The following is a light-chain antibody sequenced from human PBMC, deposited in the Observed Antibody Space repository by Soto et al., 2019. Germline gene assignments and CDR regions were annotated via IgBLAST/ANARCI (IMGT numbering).Light chain of an antibody. J-gene: IGKJ1*01. CDR1: QGIGST. Sequence: EIMLTQSPATLSVSPGERVALSCRASQGIGSTLAWYRQQPGQAPGLLIYGASSRATGIPDRFSGSGSGTDFTLTISRLEPEDFAVYYCQQYGSSLWTFGQGTKVDIK. CDR2: GAS. V-gene: IGKV3-20*01. CDR3: QQYGSSLWT.